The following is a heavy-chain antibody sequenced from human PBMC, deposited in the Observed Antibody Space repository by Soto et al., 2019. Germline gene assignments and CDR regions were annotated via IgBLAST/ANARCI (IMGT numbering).Heavy chain of an antibody. J-gene: IGHJ3*02. V-gene: IGHV3-11*01. CDR2: ISNNDDTT. CDR1: GFTFSAYY. Sequence: QVQLVESGGGLVKPGGSLRLSCAASGFTFSAYYMSWIRQAPGKGLEWVSYISNNDDTTYYAGSVKGRFIISRDNAKNSLYLQMNSLRAEDTAVYYCARDALFSRSGKLDAFDIWGQGTMVTVSS. CDR3: ARDALFSRSGKLDAFDI. D-gene: IGHD3-10*01.